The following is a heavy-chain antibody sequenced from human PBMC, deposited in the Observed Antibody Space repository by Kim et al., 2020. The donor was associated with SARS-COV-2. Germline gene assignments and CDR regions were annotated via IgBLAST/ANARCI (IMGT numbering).Heavy chain of an antibody. J-gene: IGHJ6*02. CDR2: ISGSGGST. CDR1: GFTFSSYA. D-gene: IGHD1-1*01. Sequence: LSLTCAASGFTFSSYAMSWVRQAPGKGLEWVSAISGSGGSTYYADSVKGRFTISRDNSKNTLYLQMNSLRAEDTAVYYCLKLERPVYYYYGMDVWGQGTTVTVS. CDR3: LKLERPVYYYYGMDV. V-gene: IGHV3-23*01.